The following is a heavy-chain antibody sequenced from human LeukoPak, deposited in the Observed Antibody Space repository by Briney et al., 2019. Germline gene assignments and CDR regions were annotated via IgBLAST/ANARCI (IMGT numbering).Heavy chain of an antibody. V-gene: IGHV3-30*18. Sequence: PGGSLRLSCAASGFTFSSYGMHWVRQAPGKGLEWVAVISYDGSNKYYADSVKGRFTISRDNSKNTLYLQMDSLRAEDTAVYYCAKILTQQLVPGDFDYWGQGTLVTVSS. CDR3: AKILTQQLVPGDFDY. CDR2: ISYDGSNK. J-gene: IGHJ4*02. CDR1: GFTFSSYG. D-gene: IGHD6-13*01.